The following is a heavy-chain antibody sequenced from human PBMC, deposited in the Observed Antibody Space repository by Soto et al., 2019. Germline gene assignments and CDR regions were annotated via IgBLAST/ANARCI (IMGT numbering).Heavy chain of an antibody. D-gene: IGHD2-8*01. CDR3: ASHPIVLMVYAIDWFDP. V-gene: IGHV3-23*01. CDR1: GFTFSSYA. J-gene: IGHJ5*02. CDR2: ISGSGGST. Sequence: GGSLRLSCAASGFTFSSYAMSWVRQAPGKGLEWVSAISGSGGSTYYADSVKGRFTISRDNSKDTLYLQMNSLRAEDTAVYYCASHPIVLMVYAIDWFDPWGQGTLVTVSS.